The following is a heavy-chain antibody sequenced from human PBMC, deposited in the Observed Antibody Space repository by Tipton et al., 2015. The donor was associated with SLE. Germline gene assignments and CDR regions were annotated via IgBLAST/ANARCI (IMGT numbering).Heavy chain of an antibody. V-gene: IGHV4-59*11. Sequence: GLVKPSETLSLTCTVSGGSISSHYWSWIRQPPGKGLEWIGYIYYSGSTNYNPSLKSRVTISVDTSKNQVSLKLSFVTAADTAVYYCAREAGVYGMDVWGQGTTVTVSS. CDR2: IYYSGST. D-gene: IGHD3-10*01. CDR1: GGSISSHY. CDR3: AREAGVYGMDV. J-gene: IGHJ6*02.